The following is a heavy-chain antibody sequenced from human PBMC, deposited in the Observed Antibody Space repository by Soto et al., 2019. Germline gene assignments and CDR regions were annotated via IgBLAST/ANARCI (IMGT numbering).Heavy chain of an antibody. J-gene: IGHJ4*02. V-gene: IGHV4-34*01. CDR2: INHSGST. CDR1: GGSFSGYY. CDR3: ARASGSSPPPDY. D-gene: IGHD1-26*01. Sequence: QVQLQQWGAGLLKPSETLSLTCAVYGGSFSGYYWSWIRQPPGKGLEWIGEINHSGSTNYNPSLKRRVTISVDTSKNQFSLKLSSVTAADPAVYYCARASGSSPPPDYWGQGTLVTVSS.